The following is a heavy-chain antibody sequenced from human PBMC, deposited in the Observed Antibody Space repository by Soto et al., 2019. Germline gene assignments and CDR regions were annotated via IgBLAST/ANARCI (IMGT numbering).Heavy chain of an antibody. CDR3: ARGAPYSSGWGDYYGMDV. CDR2: TSGSGGST. Sequence: GGSLRLSCAASGFTFSSYAMSWVRQAPGKGLEWVSATSGSGGSTYYADSVKGRFTISRDNAKNSLYLQMNSLRAEDTAVYYCARGAPYSSGWGDYYGMDVWGQGTTVTVSS. D-gene: IGHD6-19*01. CDR1: GFTFSSYA. V-gene: IGHV3-23*01. J-gene: IGHJ6*02.